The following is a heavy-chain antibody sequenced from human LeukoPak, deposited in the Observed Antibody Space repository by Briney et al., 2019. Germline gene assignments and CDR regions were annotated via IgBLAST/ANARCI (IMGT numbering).Heavy chain of an antibody. CDR1: GFTFSSYG. CDR2: ISYDGSNK. V-gene: IGHV3-30*03. Sequence: QPGRSLRLSCAASGFTFSSYGMHWVRQAPGKGLEWVAVISYDGSNKYYADSVKGRFTISRDNSKNTLYLQMNSLRAEDTAVYYCARDAFSTVTSRIDYWGQGTLVTVSS. D-gene: IGHD4-17*01. CDR3: ARDAFSTVTSRIDY. J-gene: IGHJ4*02.